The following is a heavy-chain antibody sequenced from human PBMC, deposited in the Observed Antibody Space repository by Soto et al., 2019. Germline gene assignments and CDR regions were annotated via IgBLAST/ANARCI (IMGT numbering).Heavy chain of an antibody. CDR3: ARDSPLVVQAANYYYGMDV. J-gene: IGHJ6*02. V-gene: IGHV1-18*04. CDR2: ISAYNGNT. CDR1: GYTFTSYG. D-gene: IGHD2-2*01. Sequence: ASVKVSCKASGYTFTSYGISWVRQAPGQGLEWMGWISAYNGNTNYAQKLQGRVTMTTDTSTSTAYMELRSPRSDDTAVYYCARDSPLVVQAANYYYGMDVWGQGTTVTVYS.